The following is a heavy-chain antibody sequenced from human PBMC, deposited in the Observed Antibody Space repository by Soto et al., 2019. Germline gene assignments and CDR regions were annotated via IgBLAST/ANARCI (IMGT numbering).Heavy chain of an antibody. CDR1: GFTFTTYW. CDR2: VNSDESST. J-gene: IGHJ4*02. Sequence: EVQLVESGGGLVQPGGSLILSCAASGFTFTTYWMHWVRQVPGQGLVWVSHVNSDESSTNYADSVKGRFTISRDNAKNTLYLQMSSLRAEDSAVYYCAGGGSGNYFNYFDYWGQGTLITVSS. V-gene: IGHV3-74*01. D-gene: IGHD1-26*01. CDR3: AGGGSGNYFNYFDY.